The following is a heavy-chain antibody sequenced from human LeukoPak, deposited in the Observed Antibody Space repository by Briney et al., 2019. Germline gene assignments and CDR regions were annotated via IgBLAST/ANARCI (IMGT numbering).Heavy chain of an antibody. J-gene: IGHJ4*02. CDR3: ARSASSWPFDY. CDR1: GASISSGGYC. D-gene: IGHD6-13*01. CDR2: IYYSGST. V-gene: IGHV4-31*03. Sequence: SETLSLTCTVSGASISSGGYCWSWIRQHPGKGLEWIGYIYYSGSTYYNPSLKSRISISVDTSKNQFSLELSPVTAADTAVYYCARSASSWPFDYWGQGTLVTVSS.